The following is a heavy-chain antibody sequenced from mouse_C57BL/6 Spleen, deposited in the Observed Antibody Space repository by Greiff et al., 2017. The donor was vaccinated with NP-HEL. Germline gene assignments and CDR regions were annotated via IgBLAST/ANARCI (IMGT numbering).Heavy chain of an antibody. Sequence: QVQLQQPGTELVKPGASVKLSCKASGYTFTSYWMHWVKQRPGQGLEWIGNINPNNGGTIYNQKFKGKATLTVDKSSSTAYMELRSLTSEDTAVYYCARSGYYGYDVDWYFDVWGTGTTVTVSS. CDR3: ARSGYYGYDVDWYFDV. D-gene: IGHD2-2*01. V-gene: IGHV1-53*01. CDR1: GYTFTSYW. CDR2: INPNNGGT. J-gene: IGHJ1*03.